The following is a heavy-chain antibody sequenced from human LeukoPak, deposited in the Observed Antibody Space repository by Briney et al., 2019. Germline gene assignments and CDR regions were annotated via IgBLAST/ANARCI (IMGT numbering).Heavy chain of an antibody. CDR1: GFNFNAYF. V-gene: IGHV3-7*01. CDR2: IKEDGSDK. Sequence: GGSLRLSCAASGFNFNAYFMSWVRQAPGKGLEWVANIKEDGSDKYYADSVKGRFTISRDNTRNSVFLQMNSLRAEDTAVYYCARYFRRHPDYYNDYWGQGTLVTVSS. J-gene: IGHJ4*02. D-gene: IGHD3-9*01. CDR3: ARYFRRHPDYYNDY.